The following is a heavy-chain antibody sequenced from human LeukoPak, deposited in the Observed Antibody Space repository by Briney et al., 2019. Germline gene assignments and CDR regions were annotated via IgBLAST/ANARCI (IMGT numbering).Heavy chain of an antibody. CDR2: IYSGGTT. CDR1: GFTVSSNY. D-gene: IGHD2-15*01. Sequence: GGSLRLSCAASGFTVSSNYMSWVRQAPGKGLEWVSVIYSGGTTKYADSVKGRFTISRDNSKNTLYLQMNSLRAEDTAVHYCARSVVDYSDAFDLWGQGTMVTVSS. CDR3: ARSVVDYSDAFDL. V-gene: IGHV3-53*01. J-gene: IGHJ3*01.